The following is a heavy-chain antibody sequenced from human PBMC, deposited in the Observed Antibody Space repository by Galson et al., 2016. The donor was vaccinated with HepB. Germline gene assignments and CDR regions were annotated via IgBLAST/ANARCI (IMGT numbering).Heavy chain of an antibody. V-gene: IGHV4-31*03. CDR1: GGSISSGGYY. Sequence: TLSLTCTVSGGSISSGGYYWSWIRQHPGKGLEWIGYIYYSGTTYYNPSLKSRVTISVDTSKNQFSLKLSSVTAADPAGCCCARERGGVRGVDRKIDYWGQGTLVTVSS. CDR2: IYYSGTT. CDR3: ARERGGVRGVDRKIDY. D-gene: IGHD3-10*01. J-gene: IGHJ4*02.